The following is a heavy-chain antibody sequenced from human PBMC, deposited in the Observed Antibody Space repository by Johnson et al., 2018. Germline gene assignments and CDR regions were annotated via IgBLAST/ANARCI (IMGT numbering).Heavy chain of an antibody. D-gene: IGHD3-3*01. CDR2: ISYDGSNK. Sequence: VKLVESGGGVVQPGRSLRLSCAASGFTFSSYALHWVRQAPGKGLEWVAVISYDGSNKYYADSVTGRFTISRDNSKNTLYLQMNSLSAEDTAVYYCAREVEWLIGGGYFQRLGQGTLVTVAS. CDR3: AREVEWLIGGGYFQR. V-gene: IGHV3-30-3*01. J-gene: IGHJ1*01. CDR1: GFTFSSYA.